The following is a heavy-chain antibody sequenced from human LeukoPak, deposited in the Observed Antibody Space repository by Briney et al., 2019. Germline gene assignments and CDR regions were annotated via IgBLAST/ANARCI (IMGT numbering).Heavy chain of an antibody. D-gene: IGHD5-12*01. J-gene: IGHJ4*02. CDR1: GFTFSSYG. Sequence: GGSLRLSCAASGFTFSSYGMHWVRQAPGKGLEWVAFIRYDGSQKYYADSVKGRFTISRDNSKNTLYLQMNSLRAEDTAVYYCARGPSGYHNTGGQGTLVTVSS. CDR3: ARGPSGYHNT. V-gene: IGHV3-30*02. CDR2: IRYDGSQK.